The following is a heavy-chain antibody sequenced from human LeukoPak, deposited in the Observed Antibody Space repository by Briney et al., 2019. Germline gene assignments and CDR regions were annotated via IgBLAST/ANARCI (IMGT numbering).Heavy chain of an antibody. CDR1: GGTFSSYA. J-gene: IGHJ4*02. Sequence: SVKVSCKASGGTFSSYAISWVRQAPGQGLEWMGRIIPILGIANYAQKFQGRVTITADKSTSTAYMELSSLRSEDTAVYYCAENPIAVAGHAYWGQGTLVTASS. D-gene: IGHD6-19*01. V-gene: IGHV1-69*04. CDR2: IIPILGIA. CDR3: AENPIAVAGHAY.